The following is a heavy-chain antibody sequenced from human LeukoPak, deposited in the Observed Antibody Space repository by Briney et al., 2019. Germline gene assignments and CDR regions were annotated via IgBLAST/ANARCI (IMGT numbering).Heavy chain of an antibody. CDR3: AEARRGSGWYDAFDM. D-gene: IGHD6-19*01. CDR1: GFTFSNYA. V-gene: IGHV3-23*01. J-gene: IGHJ3*02. CDR2: ICGGGDTT. Sequence: GGSLRLSCAASGFTFSNYALSWVRQAPGKGLEWVSAICGGGDTTYYADSVKGRFTVSRDNSKNTLCLQMNSLRAEDTAIYYCAEARRGSGWYDAFDMWGQGTMVTVSS.